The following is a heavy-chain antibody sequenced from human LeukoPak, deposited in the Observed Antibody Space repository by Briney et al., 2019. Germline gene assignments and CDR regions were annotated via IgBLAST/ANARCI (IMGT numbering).Heavy chain of an antibody. D-gene: IGHD6-19*01. CDR3: AGVGSGWSGDYFDY. J-gene: IGHJ4*02. Sequence: GGSLRLSCAASGFTFSSYEMNWVRQAPGKGLEWASYISSSGSTIYYADSVKGRFTISRDNAKNSLYLQMNSLRAEDTAVYYCAGVGSGWSGDYFDYWGQGTLVTVSS. CDR2: ISSSGSTI. V-gene: IGHV3-48*03. CDR1: GFTFSSYE.